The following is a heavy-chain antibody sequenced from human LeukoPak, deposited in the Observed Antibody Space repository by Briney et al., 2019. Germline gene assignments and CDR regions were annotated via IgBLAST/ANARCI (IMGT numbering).Heavy chain of an antibody. Sequence: SETLSLTCTVSGGSISSYYWSWIRQPPGKGLEWIGYIYYSGSTNYNPSLKSRVTISVDTSKNQFSLKLSSVTAADTAVYYCARASRVKMTTVTTGWFDPWGQGTLVTVSS. CDR2: IYYSGST. CDR3: ARASRVKMTTVTTGWFDP. CDR1: GGSISSYY. D-gene: IGHD4-17*01. J-gene: IGHJ5*02. V-gene: IGHV4-59*01.